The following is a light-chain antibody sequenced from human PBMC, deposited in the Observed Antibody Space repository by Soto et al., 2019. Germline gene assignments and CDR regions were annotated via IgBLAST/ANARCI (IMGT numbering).Light chain of an antibody. CDR3: QHCNTYPYT. CDR2: KAS. CDR1: ESISYW. J-gene: IGKJ2*01. Sequence: DIQMTQSPSALSASVGDRVTITCRASESISYWLAWYQQKPGKAPKLLIYKASRLESGVPSRFSGSGSGTEFTLTISSLQPEDFATYYCQHCNTYPYTFGQGTKVDIK. V-gene: IGKV1-5*03.